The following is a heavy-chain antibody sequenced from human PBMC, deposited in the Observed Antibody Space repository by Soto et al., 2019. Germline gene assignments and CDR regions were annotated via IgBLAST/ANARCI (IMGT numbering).Heavy chain of an antibody. Sequence: EVQLVESGGGLVQPGGSLRLSCAVSGFTLSDYDMHWVRQATGKGLEWVSVLGIAGDTYYPGSVKGRFTISGENARNSLYLQTTSLRAADTAVYYCARAEGGTYFDYWGRGTLVTVSS. J-gene: IGHJ4*02. D-gene: IGHD1-26*01. V-gene: IGHV3-13*01. CDR3: ARAEGGTYFDY. CDR2: LGIAGDT. CDR1: GFTLSDYD.